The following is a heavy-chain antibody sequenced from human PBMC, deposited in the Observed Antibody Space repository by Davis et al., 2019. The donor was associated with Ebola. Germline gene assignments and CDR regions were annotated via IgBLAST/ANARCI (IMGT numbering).Heavy chain of an antibody. D-gene: IGHD1-1*01. CDR2: IYPGDSDT. CDR1: GYSFTSYW. J-gene: IGHJ3*02. Sequence: PGGSLRLSCTGSGYSFTSYWIGWVRQLPGKGLEWMGIIYPGDSDTRYSPSFQGQVTISADKSISTAYLQWSSLKASDTAMYYCASPTGTTGAVGAFDIWGQGTMVTVSS. V-gene: IGHV5-51*01. CDR3: ASPTGTTGAVGAFDI.